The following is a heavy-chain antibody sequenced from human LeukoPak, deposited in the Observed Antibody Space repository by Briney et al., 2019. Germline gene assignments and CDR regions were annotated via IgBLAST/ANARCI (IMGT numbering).Heavy chain of an antibody. CDR1: GYTFTNYY. D-gene: IGHD3-10*01. Sequence: ASVKVSCKASGYTFTNYYMHWVRQAPGQGLEWMGIINPSRGSTSHAQKFQGRVTMTGDTSTSTVYMELSSLRSEDTAVYYCVREYYGSGMHAFDIWGQGTMVTVSS. V-gene: IGHV1-46*01. CDR2: INPSRGST. CDR3: VREYYGSGMHAFDI. J-gene: IGHJ3*02.